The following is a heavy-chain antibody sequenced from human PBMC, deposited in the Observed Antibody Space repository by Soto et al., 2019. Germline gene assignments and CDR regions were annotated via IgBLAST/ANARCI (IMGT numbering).Heavy chain of an antibody. Sequence: GASVKVSCKASGYTFTSYDINWVRQATGQGLEWMGWMNPNSGNTNNAQKFQGRVTMTRDTSTSTVYMELSALISDDTAVYFCARSLLDEYSSSWRSAYYGMDVWGQGTTVTVSS. CDR1: GYTFTSYD. CDR2: MNPNSGNT. V-gene: IGHV1-8*01. J-gene: IGHJ6*02. CDR3: ARSLLDEYSSSWRSAYYGMDV. D-gene: IGHD2-2*01.